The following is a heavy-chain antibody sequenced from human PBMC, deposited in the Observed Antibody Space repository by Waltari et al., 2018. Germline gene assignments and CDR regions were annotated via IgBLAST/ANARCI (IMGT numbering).Heavy chain of an antibody. V-gene: IGHV4-4*02. J-gene: IGHJ4*02. D-gene: IGHD2-2*01. CDR2: VHHSGRT. CDR1: W. Sequence: WWGWGRQSPGKGLEWIGQVHHSGRTHYNPSLQSRVTISVDKSKNQFSLNLNSVTAADTAVYYCAGDRAIGLFFDYWGQGTLVTVSS. CDR3: AGDRAIGLFFDY.